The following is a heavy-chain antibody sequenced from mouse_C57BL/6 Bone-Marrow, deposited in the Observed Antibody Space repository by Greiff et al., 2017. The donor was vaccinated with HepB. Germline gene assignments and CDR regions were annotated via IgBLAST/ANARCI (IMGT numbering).Heavy chain of an antibody. V-gene: IGHV5-6*01. CDR3: ARPDYYGSSYVNWYFDV. CDR1: GFTFSSYG. Sequence: EVQLVESGGDLVKPGGSLKLSCAASGFTFSSYGMSWVRQTPDKRLEWVATISSGGSYTYYPDSVKGRFTISRDNAKNTLYLQMSSLKSEDTAMYYCARPDYYGSSYVNWYFDVWGTGTTVTVSS. D-gene: IGHD1-1*01. J-gene: IGHJ1*03. CDR2: ISSGGSYT.